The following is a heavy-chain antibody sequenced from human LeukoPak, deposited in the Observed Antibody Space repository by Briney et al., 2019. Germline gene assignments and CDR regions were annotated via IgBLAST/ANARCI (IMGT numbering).Heavy chain of an antibody. V-gene: IGHV1-3*04. CDR3: ARDLYYSNYQIFPYYYYGMDV. CDR2: ITTGNVNT. D-gene: IGHD4-11*01. J-gene: IGHJ6*02. CDR1: GYTFTSYA. Sequence: ASVKVSCKASGYTFTSYAMHWVRQAPGQRLGWMGWITTGNVNTRYSQKFQGRVNITRDTSASTAYMELSSLRSEDTAVYYCARDLYYSNYQIFPYYYYGMDVWGQGTTVTVSS.